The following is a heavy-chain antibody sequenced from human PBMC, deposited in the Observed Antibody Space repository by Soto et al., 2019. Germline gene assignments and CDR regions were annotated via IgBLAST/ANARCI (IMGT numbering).Heavy chain of an antibody. V-gene: IGHV4-31*03. Sequence: QVQLQESGPGLVKPSQTLSLTCTVSGGSISSGGYYWSWIRQHPGKGLEWIGYIYYSGSTYYNPSLKSRVTISVDTSKNQFSLKLSSVTAADTAVYYCARDNDGGLGYCSGGSCHNWFDPWGQGTLVTVSS. CDR2: IYYSGST. J-gene: IGHJ5*02. D-gene: IGHD2-15*01. CDR3: ARDNDGGLGYCSGGSCHNWFDP. CDR1: GGSISSGGYY.